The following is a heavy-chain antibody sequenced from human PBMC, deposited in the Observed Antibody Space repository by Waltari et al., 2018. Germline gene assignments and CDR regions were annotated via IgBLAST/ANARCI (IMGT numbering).Heavy chain of an antibody. Sequence: EVQLVESGGGLIQPGGSLRLSCEASGFTFTPYWMHWVRQVPGKGLVWVSRINGDGSGTMYADSVKGRFTISRDNAKNTFYLQMNSLRVEDTAVYYCARDGAGDIDLDNWGQGTLVTVSS. CDR3: ARDGAGDIDLDN. D-gene: IGHD6-13*01. J-gene: IGHJ4*02. CDR1: GFTFTPYW. V-gene: IGHV3-74*03. CDR2: INGDGSGT.